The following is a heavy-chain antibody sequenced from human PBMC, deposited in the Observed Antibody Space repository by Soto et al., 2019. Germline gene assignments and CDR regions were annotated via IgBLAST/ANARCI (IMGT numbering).Heavy chain of an antibody. J-gene: IGHJ6*03. V-gene: IGHV3-64*04. CDR3: AKVEVETALYYYFMDV. Sequence: GGSLRLSCSASGFTFSTHPMHWVRQAPGKGLEYISRIGDNGDTTYYADSVKGRFTISRDNSKNTLYLQMNSLRAEDTAVYYCAKVEVETALYYYFMDVRGKGTTVTVSS. D-gene: IGHD2-21*02. CDR1: GFTFSTHP. CDR2: IGDNGDTT.